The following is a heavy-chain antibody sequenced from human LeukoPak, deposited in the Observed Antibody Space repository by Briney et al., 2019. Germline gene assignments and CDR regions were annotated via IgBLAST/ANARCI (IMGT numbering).Heavy chain of an antibody. D-gene: IGHD3-3*01. CDR2: ISYDGSNK. CDR1: GFTFSSYA. V-gene: IGHV3-30-3*01. CDR3: ARGHRDFWSGYYDY. Sequence: GGSLRLSCAASGFTFSSYAMHWVRQAPGKGLEWVAVISYDGSNKYYADSVKGRFTISRDNSKNTLYLQMNSLRAEDTAVYYCARGHRDFWSGYYDYWGQGTLVTVSS. J-gene: IGHJ4*02.